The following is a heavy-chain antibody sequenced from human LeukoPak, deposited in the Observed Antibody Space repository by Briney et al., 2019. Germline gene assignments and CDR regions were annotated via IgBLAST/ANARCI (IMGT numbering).Heavy chain of an antibody. CDR2: IKQDGSEK. D-gene: IGHD3-3*01. CDR1: GFTFSSYW. V-gene: IGHV3-7*01. Sequence: GGSLRLSCAASGFTFSSYWMSWVRQAPGKGLEWVANIKQDGSEKYYVDSVKGRFTISRDNAKNSLYLQMNSLRAEDTAVYYCARGLFTIFGVAPNYYYYGMDVWGQGTTVIVSS. CDR3: ARGLFTIFGVAPNYYYYGMDV. J-gene: IGHJ6*02.